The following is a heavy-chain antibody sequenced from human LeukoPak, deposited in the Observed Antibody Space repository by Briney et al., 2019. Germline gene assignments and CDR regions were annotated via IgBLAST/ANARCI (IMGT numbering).Heavy chain of an antibody. CDR1: GGSISSYY. CDR2: IYYSGST. Sequence: SETLSLTCTVSGGSISSYYWSWIRQPPGKGLEWIGYIYYSGSTNYNPSLKSRVTISVDTSKNQFSLKLSSVTAADTAVYYCARDHPPLTTVTAARWGQGTMVTVSS. V-gene: IGHV4-59*12. J-gene: IGHJ3*01. CDR3: ARDHPPLTTVTAAR. D-gene: IGHD4-17*01.